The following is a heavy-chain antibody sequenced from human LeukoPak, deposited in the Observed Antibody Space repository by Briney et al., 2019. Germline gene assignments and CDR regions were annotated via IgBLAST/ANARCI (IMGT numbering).Heavy chain of an antibody. CDR2: VSTDGTP. J-gene: IGHJ6*03. CDR1: GFTFGNYA. V-gene: IGHV3-23*01. CDR3: AKLGAGGYYSYMDV. Sequence: GGSLRLSCAVSGFTFGNYAMAWVHQAPGKGLESVSSVSTDGTPYYADSVKGRFTISRDNSKNTLHLQMNSLRAEDTAVYYCAKLGAGGYYSYMDVWGKGTTVIVSS. D-gene: IGHD3-16*01.